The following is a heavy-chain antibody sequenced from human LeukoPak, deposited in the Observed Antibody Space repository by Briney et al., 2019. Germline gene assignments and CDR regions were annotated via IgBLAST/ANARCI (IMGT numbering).Heavy chain of an antibody. J-gene: IGHJ5*02. D-gene: IGHD3-3*01. Sequence: GSLRLSCAASGFTFSDSYMTWVRQAPGKGVEWVAYISGSGHDINYSDSVKGRFTISRDNAKNSLYLQMNSLRAEDTAVYYCARDRSGDDDFWIVYYTTYFDPWGQGTLVTVSS. CDR1: GFTFSDSY. CDR2: ISGSGHDI. V-gene: IGHV3-11*06. CDR3: ARDRSGDDDFWIVYYTTYFDP.